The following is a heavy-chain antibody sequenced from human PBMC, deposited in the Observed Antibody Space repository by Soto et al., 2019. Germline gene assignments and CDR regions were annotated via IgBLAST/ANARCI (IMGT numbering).Heavy chain of an antibody. J-gene: IGHJ3*02. CDR1: GASISSFY. D-gene: IGHD2-2*01. CDR3: ARFGGSSASPTDI. Sequence: SETLSLTCTVSGASISSFYWAWIRQPPGKGLECVGYIYYSGSTTYNPSLKSRVTISVDTSQNQFSLKLSSVSAADTAVYYCARFGGSSASPTDIWGQGTMVTVSS. CDR2: IYYSGST. V-gene: IGHV4-59*01.